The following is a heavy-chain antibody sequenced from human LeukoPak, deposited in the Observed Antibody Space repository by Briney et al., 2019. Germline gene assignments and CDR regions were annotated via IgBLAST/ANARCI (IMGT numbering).Heavy chain of an antibody. CDR3: ARQWPLAGGFDP. V-gene: IGHV3-23*01. CDR2: INIGGDSP. CDR1: GFTFTSYT. Sequence: PGGSLRLSCATSGFTFTSYTMTWVRQGPGKGLEWVSSINIGGDSPYYSDIVRGRFTISRDNSNNTLYLQMKSLRAEDTAVCYCARQWPLAGGFDPWGQGTLVTVSS. J-gene: IGHJ5*02. D-gene: IGHD6-19*01.